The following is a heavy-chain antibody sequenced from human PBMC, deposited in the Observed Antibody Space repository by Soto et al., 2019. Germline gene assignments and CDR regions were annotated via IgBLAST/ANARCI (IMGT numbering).Heavy chain of an antibody. CDR3: AINYYYDSSGYYSP. CDR2: INHGGST. Sequence: SETLSLTCAVYGGSFSGYYWSWIRQPPGKGLEWIGEINHGGSTNYNPSLKSRVTISVDTSKNQFSLKLSSVTAADTAVYYCAINYYYDSSGYYSPWGQGNLVTVSS. J-gene: IGHJ5*02. V-gene: IGHV4-34*01. D-gene: IGHD3-22*01. CDR1: GGSFSGYY.